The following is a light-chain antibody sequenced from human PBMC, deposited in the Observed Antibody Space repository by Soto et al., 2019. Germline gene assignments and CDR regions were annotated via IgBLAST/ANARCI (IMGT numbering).Light chain of an antibody. CDR1: QSVLYSSNNKNF. V-gene: IGKV4-1*01. CDR2: WAS. CDR3: QQYFSTPPT. J-gene: IGKJ1*01. Sequence: DIVMTQSPDSLAVSLGERATINCKSSQSVLYSSNNKNFLTWFQQKPGQPPKLLIYWASTRESGVPDRFSGSGSGTDFTLNISSLQAEDVAVYYCQQYFSTPPTFGRGTRVEIK.